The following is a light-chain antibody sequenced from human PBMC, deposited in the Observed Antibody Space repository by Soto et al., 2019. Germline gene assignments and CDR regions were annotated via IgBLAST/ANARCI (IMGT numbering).Light chain of an antibody. CDR2: GAS. Sequence: EIVLTQSPGTLSLSPGERATLSCRASQSVSSSYLAWYQQKPGQAPRLLIYGASSRATGIPDRFSGSGSGTDFTITISRLEPEDFAVYYCQQRSNWPHTFGQGTKVDIK. J-gene: IGKJ1*01. CDR1: QSVSSSY. V-gene: IGKV3D-20*02. CDR3: QQRSNWPHT.